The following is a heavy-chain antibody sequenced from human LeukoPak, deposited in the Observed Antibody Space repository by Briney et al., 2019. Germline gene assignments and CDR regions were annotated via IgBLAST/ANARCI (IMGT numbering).Heavy chain of an antibody. V-gene: IGHV4-39*01. Sequence: SETLSLTCTVSGGSIISTTYYWGWIRQPPGKGLEWIGSIYYSGSTYYNPSLKSRVTISVDTSRNQFSLKMRSETAADTAIYYCAGHRGSYYFYMDVWGKGTTVTVSS. CDR3: AGHRGSYYFYMDV. D-gene: IGHD3-10*01. J-gene: IGHJ6*03. CDR1: GGSIISTTYY. CDR2: IYYSGST.